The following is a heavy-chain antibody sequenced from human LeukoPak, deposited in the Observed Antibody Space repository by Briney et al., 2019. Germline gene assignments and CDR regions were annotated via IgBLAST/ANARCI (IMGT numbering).Heavy chain of an antibody. D-gene: IGHD1-14*01. J-gene: IGHJ3*02. CDR2: ISSSSSYI. CDR1: GFTFSSYS. V-gene: IGHV3-21*01. Sequence: GGSLRLSCAASGFTFSSYSMNWVRQAPGKGLEWVSSISSSSSYIYYADSVKGRFTISRDKAKNSLYLQMNSLRAEDTAVYYCATRRTLIPDDAFDTWGQGTMVTVSS. CDR3: ATRRTLIPDDAFDT.